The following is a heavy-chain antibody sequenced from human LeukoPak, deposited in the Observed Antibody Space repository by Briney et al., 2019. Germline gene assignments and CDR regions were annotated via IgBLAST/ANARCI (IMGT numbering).Heavy chain of an antibody. D-gene: IGHD2-15*01. J-gene: IGHJ5*02. Sequence: SETLSLTCAVYGGSFSGYYWSWIRQPPGKGLEWIGEINHSGSTNYNPSLKSRVTISVDTSKNQFSLKLSSETAADTAVYYCARPRSRISWFDPWGQGTLVTVSS. CDR2: INHSGST. CDR3: ARPRSRISWFDP. CDR1: GGSFSGYY. V-gene: IGHV4-34*01.